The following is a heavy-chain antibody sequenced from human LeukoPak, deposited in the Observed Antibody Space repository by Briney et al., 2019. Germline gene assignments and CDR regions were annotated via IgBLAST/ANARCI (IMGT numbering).Heavy chain of an antibody. J-gene: IGHJ5*02. D-gene: IGHD2-2*01. Sequence: SQTLLLTCAISGDSVSSNSVTWNWIRQSPSRGLEWLGRTYYRSTWYNDYAVSVRGRITVNPDTSKNQFSLHLNSVTPEDTAVYYCARRLTQYDCFDPWGQGILVTVSS. V-gene: IGHV6-1*01. CDR2: TYYRSTWYN. CDR3: ARRLTQYDCFDP. CDR1: GDSVSSNSVT.